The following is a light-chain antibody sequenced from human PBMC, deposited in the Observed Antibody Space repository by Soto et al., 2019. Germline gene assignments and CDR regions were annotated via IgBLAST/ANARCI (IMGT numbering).Light chain of an antibody. CDR2: KAS. CDR1: QSISSW. Sequence: DIQMTQSTSTLSASVGDRVTITCRASQSISSWLAWYQQKPGKAPKLLIYKASGLESGVPSRFSGSGSGTEFTLTISSLQPDDFATYYCQQYNSYSLTFGGGTKVESK. V-gene: IGKV1-5*03. J-gene: IGKJ4*01. CDR3: QQYNSYSLT.